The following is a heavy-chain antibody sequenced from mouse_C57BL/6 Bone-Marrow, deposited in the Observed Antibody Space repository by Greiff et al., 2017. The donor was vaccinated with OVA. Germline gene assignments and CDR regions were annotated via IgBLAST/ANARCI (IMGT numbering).Heavy chain of an antibody. D-gene: IGHD2-4*01. Sequence: EVHLVESGGGLVKPGGSLKLSCAASGFTFSSYAMSWVRQTPEKRLEWVATISDGGSYTYYPDNVKGRFTISRDNAKNNLYLQMSHLKSEDTAMYYCARERGLRKAWFAYWGQGTLVTVSA. CDR3: ARERGLRKAWFAY. CDR1: GFTFSSYA. CDR2: ISDGGSYT. J-gene: IGHJ3*01. V-gene: IGHV5-4*01.